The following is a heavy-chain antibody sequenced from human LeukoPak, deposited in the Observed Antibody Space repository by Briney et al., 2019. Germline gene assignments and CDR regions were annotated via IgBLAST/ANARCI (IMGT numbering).Heavy chain of an antibody. CDR2: ISGSGGST. CDR1: GFTFSSYA. J-gene: IGHJ1*01. V-gene: IGHV3-23*01. D-gene: IGHD4-17*01. Sequence: PGGSLRLSCAASGFTFSSYAMSWVRQAPGKGLEWVSVISGSGGSTYYADSVKGRFTLSRDNSKNTLYLQLNSLRVEDTAVYYCAKEICGDSTGGRFQQWGQGTLVTVSS. CDR3: AKEICGDSTGGRFQQ.